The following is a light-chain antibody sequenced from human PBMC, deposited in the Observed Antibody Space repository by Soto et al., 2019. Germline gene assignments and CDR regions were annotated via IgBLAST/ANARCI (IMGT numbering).Light chain of an antibody. CDR2: DTS. CDR1: IGDVTNGRW. CDR3: LLFYDGVAV. Sequence: QAVVTQEPSLTVSPGGTVTLTCGSTIGDVTNGRWPYWFQQRPGQVPRTLIHDTSNKHSWTPARFSGSLLGGKAALTLSGAQPEDEAAYYCLLFYDGVAVFGGGTQLTVL. V-gene: IGLV7-46*01. J-gene: IGLJ7*01.